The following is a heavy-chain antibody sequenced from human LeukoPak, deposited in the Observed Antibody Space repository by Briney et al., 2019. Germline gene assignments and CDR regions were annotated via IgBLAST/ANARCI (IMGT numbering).Heavy chain of an antibody. Sequence: ASVKVSCKASGYTFTGYYMHWVRQAPGQGLEWMGWINPNSGGTNYAQKFQGRVTMTRDTSISTAYMELRSLRSDDTAVYYCARVLGYASNLPDDYWGQGTLVTVSS. D-gene: IGHD3-22*01. CDR1: GYTFTGYY. V-gene: IGHV1-2*02. CDR2: INPNSGGT. CDR3: ARVLGYASNLPDDY. J-gene: IGHJ4*02.